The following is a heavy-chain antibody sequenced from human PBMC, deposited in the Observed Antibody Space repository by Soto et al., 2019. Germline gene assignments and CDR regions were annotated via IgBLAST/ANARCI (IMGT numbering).Heavy chain of an antibody. J-gene: IGHJ5*01. Sequence: QITLKESGPTLVKSTQTLTLTCTFSGFSLSTNGVGVGWIRQPPGKALEWLALIYWDNDKRYSPTLTSRLTITKNTSKKQVVLTKTNMQPLDTATYNCAHLQYGSGTYTASFDVWGHGTLVTVSS. D-gene: IGHD3-10*01. CDR1: GFSLSTNGVG. CDR2: IYWDNDK. V-gene: IGHV2-5*02. CDR3: AHLQYGSGTYTASFDV.